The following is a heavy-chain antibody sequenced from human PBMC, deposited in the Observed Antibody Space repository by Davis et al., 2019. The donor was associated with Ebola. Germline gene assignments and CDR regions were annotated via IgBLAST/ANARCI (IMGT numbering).Heavy chain of an antibody. CDR2: IGGSDGTI. D-gene: IGHD3-10*01. CDR1: GFIFSSYV. CDR3: VRDWFGESD. Sequence: GESLKISCAASGFIFSSYVMNWVRQTPGKGLEWVSYIGGSDGTIYYADSVKGRFTISRVNAKSSLYLQMNSLRDEDTAVYYCVRDWFGESDWGQGTLVTVSS. J-gene: IGHJ1*01. V-gene: IGHV3-48*02.